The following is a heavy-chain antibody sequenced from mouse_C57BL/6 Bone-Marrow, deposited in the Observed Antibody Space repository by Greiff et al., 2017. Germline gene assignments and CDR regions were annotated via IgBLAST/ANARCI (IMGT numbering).Heavy chain of an antibody. V-gene: IGHV1-81*01. CDR3: AREGSSQQAWFAY. CDR1: GYTFTSYG. Sequence: VQLQQSGAELARPGASVKLSCKASGYTFTSYGISWVKQRTGQGLEWIGEIYPRSGNTYYNEKFKGKATLTADKSSSTAYMELRSLTSEDSAVYFCAREGSSQQAWFAYWGQGTLVTVSA. CDR2: IYPRSGNT. D-gene: IGHD1-1*01. J-gene: IGHJ3*01.